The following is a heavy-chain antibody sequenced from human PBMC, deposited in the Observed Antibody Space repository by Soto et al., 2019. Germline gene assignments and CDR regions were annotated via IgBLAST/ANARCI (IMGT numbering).Heavy chain of an antibody. J-gene: IGHJ6*02. CDR2: IDWDDDK. CDR3: ARIIAAAGGYGMDV. Sequence: GATLVHPTQTLTLTCTFSGFSLITSGMRVSWIRQPPGKALEWLARIDWDDDKFYSTSLKTRLTISKDTSKNQVVLTMTNMDPVDTATYYCARIIAAAGGYGMDVWGQGTTVTVSS. V-gene: IGHV2-70*04. D-gene: IGHD6-13*01. CDR1: GFSLITSGMR.